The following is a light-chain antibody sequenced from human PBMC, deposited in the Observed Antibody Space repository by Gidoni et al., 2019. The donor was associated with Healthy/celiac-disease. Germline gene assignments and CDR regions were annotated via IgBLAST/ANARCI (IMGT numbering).Light chain of an antibody. CDR3: QQYGSLWT. J-gene: IGKJ1*01. Sequence: VLTQSPGTLSLSQGERATLSCRASQSVSSSYLAWYQQKPGQAPMLLIYGASSSATGIPYRFSGSGSRTDFTLTISRLDPEYFAVYYCQQYGSLWTFGQGTKVEIK. V-gene: IGKV3-20*01. CDR1: QSVSSSY. CDR2: GAS.